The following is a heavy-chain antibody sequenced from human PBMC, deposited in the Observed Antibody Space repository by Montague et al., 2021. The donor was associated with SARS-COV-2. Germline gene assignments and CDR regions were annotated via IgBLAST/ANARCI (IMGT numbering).Heavy chain of an antibody. J-gene: IGHJ5*02. CDR1: GGSISSNGYY. D-gene: IGHD2-2*01. CDR3: AALSSGGCCSSSSYSVWFDP. CDR2: IHYSGST. Sequence: SETLSLTCTVSGGSISSNGYYWSWIRQHPGKGLEWIGSIHYSGSTYYNPSLKSRVIISVDTSKKQFSLKLSSVTAADTAVYYCAALSSGGCCSSSSYSVWFDPWGQGTLVTVSS. V-gene: IGHV4-39*01.